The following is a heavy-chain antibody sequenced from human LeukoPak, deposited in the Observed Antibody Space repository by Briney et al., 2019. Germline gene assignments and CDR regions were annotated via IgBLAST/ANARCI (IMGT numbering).Heavy chain of an antibody. CDR1: GGSISSGGYY. J-gene: IGHJ4*02. Sequence: SQTLSLTCTVSGGSISSGGYYWSWIRQPPGKGLEWIGYIYYSGSTYYNPSVKSRVTISVDTSKNQFSLKLSSVTAADTAVYYCARGAVWYCSGDSCFNLDYWGQGTLVTVSS. V-gene: IGHV4-31*03. CDR2: IYYSGST. CDR3: ARGAVWYCSGDSCFNLDY. D-gene: IGHD2-15*01.